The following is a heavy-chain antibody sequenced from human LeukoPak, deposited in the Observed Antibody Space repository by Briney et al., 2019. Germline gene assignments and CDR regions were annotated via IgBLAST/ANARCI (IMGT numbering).Heavy chain of an antibody. CDR1: GYTFTSYG. CDR2: ISAYNGNT. J-gene: IGHJ6*02. Sequence: ASVKVSCKASGYTFTSYGISWVRQAPGQGLEWMGWISAYNGNTNYAQKLQGRVTMTTDTSTSTAYMELRSLRSDDTAVYYCARDRWDGYNLIGEYYYYYGMDVWGQGTTVTVSS. D-gene: IGHD5-24*01. CDR3: ARDRWDGYNLIGEYYYYYGMDV. V-gene: IGHV1-18*01.